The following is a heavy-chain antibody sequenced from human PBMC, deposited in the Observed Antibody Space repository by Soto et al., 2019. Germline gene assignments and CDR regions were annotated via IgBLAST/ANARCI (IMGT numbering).Heavy chain of an antibody. CDR1: GFTFSSYG. V-gene: IGHV3-33*01. CDR2: IWYDGSNK. J-gene: IGHJ3*02. Sequence: QVQLVESGGGVVQPGRSLRLSCAASGFTFSSYGMHWVRQAPGKGLEWVAVIWYDGSNKYYADSVKGRFTISRDNSKNTLYLQMNSLRAEDTAVYYCACREKGAKDAFDIWGQGTMVTVSS. CDR3: ACREKGAKDAFDI. D-gene: IGHD1-26*01.